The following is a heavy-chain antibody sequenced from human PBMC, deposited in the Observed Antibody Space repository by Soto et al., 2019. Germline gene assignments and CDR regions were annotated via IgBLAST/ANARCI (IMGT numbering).Heavy chain of an antibody. CDR3: ASRDPGTSVDY. D-gene: IGHD1-7*01. J-gene: IGHJ4*02. CDR2: IYRTGGT. Sequence: SETLSLTCAVSGGSFTSNNWWTWVRQPPGQGLEWIGEIYRTGGTNYNPSLKSRVTISFDKSENQFSLKVTSLTAADTAVYYCASRDPGTSVDYWGQGTLVTVSS. CDR1: GGSFTSNNW. V-gene: IGHV4-4*02.